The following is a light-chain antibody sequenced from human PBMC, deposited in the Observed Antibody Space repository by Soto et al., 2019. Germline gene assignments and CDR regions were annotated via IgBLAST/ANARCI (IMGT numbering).Light chain of an antibody. Sequence: DIQMTQSPSTLSASVGDRVTITCRASQSISSWLAWYQQKPGKAPKLLIYKASSLESGVPSRFSGSGSGTEFNLTISSLQPDDFATYYCQQYNSYPATFGQGTKVEIK. CDR3: QQYNSYPAT. J-gene: IGKJ1*01. CDR1: QSISSW. CDR2: KAS. V-gene: IGKV1-5*03.